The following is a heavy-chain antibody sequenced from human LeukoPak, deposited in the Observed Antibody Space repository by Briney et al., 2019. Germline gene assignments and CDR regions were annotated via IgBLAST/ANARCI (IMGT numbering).Heavy chain of an antibody. CDR1: GYTFTSYA. CDR3: ARDCLRRFGRYDAFDI. Sequence: GASVKVSCKASGYTFTSYAMNWVRQAPGQGLEWMGWINTNTGNPTYAQGSTGRFVFSLDTSVSTAYLQISSLKAEDTAVYYCARDCLRRFGRYDAFDIWGQGTMVTVSS. V-gene: IGHV7-4-1*02. D-gene: IGHD3-10*01. CDR2: INTNTGNP. J-gene: IGHJ3*02.